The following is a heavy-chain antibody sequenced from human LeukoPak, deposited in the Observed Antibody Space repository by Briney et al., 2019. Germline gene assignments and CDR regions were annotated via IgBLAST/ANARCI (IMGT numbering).Heavy chain of an antibody. Sequence: SVKVSCKASGGTFSSYAISWVRQAPGQGLEWMGRIIPIFGTANYAQKFRGRVTLTKDTSTSTVYMELRSLRSDDTAIYYCARQVDTTMALPDYWGQGTLVTVSS. V-gene: IGHV1-69*05. CDR1: GGTFSSYA. CDR3: ARQVDTTMALPDY. CDR2: IIPIFGTA. D-gene: IGHD5-18*01. J-gene: IGHJ4*02.